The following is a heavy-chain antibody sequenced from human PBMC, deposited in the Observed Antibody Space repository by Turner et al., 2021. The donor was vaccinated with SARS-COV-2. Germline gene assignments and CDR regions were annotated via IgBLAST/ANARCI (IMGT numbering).Heavy chain of an antibody. V-gene: IGHV4-39*01. Sequence: QLQLQKSGPGLVKPSETLSLTCTVSGGSISSSNYYWGWIRQPPGKGLEWIGSIYYSGSNYYKPSLKSRVTISVDTSKNQFSLKLSSVTAADTAVYYCARLLNPGSYYYYYYGMDVWGQGTTVTVSS. J-gene: IGHJ6*02. CDR3: ARLLNPGSYYYYYYGMDV. D-gene: IGHD3-10*01. CDR1: GGSISSSNYY. CDR2: IYYSGSN.